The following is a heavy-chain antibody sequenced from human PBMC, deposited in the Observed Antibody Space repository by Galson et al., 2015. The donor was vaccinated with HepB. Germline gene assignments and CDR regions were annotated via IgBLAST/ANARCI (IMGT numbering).Heavy chain of an antibody. J-gene: IGHJ6*02. V-gene: IGHV1-46*01. Sequence: SVKVSCKASGYTFTNYYIHWVRQAPGQGPEWMGVINPSGGTTRYAQRFQGRVTMTTDTSTSTIYMELRSLRSEDTAAYYCAREGGCTGTGCYEVLRRGEMDVWGQGTTVTVSS. CDR3: AREGGCTGTGCYEVLRRGEMDV. CDR2: INPSGGTT. D-gene: IGHD2-2*01. CDR1: GYTFTNYY.